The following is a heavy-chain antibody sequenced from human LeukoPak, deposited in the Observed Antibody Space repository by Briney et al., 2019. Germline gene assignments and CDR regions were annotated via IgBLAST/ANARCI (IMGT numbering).Heavy chain of an antibody. CDR2: INAGNGNT. J-gene: IGHJ6*02. Sequence: ASVKVSCKASGYTFTSYAMHWVRQAPGQRLEWMGWINAGNGNTKYSQKFQGRVTITADESTSTAYMELSSLRSEDTAVYYCARGPIETYYYYGMDVWGQGTTVTVSS. V-gene: IGHV1-3*01. CDR1: GYTFTSYA. CDR3: ARGPIETYYYYGMDV. D-gene: IGHD5-24*01.